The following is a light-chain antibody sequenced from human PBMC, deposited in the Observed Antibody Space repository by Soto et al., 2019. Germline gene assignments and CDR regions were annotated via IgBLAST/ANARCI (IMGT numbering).Light chain of an antibody. CDR1: QSVSNDF. J-gene: IGKJ1*01. CDR3: QQYGSSPPRT. V-gene: IGKV3-20*01. CDR2: GAS. Sequence: PGERATLSCRASQSVSNDFLAWYQQKPGQAPRLLIYGASTRATDVPDRFSGSGSGADFTLTISRLEPEDFAVYYCQQYGSSPPRTFGQGTKVDIK.